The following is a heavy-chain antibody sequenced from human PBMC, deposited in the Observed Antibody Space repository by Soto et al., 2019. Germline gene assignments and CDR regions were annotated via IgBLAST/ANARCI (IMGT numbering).Heavy chain of an antibody. J-gene: IGHJ4*02. CDR2: MNPNSANT. CDR1: GYTFTSYD. V-gene: IGHV1-8*01. D-gene: IGHD2-21*02. Sequence: GASVKVSCKASGYTFTSYDINWVRQATGQGLEWMGWMNPNSANTGYAQKFQGRVTITRDTSASTAYMELSSLRSEDTAVYYCARSIVVVTALDYWGQGTLVTVSS. CDR3: ARSIVVVTALDY.